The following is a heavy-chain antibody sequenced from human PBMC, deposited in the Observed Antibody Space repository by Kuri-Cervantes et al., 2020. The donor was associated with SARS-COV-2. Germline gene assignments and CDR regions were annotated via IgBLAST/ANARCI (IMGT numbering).Heavy chain of an antibody. J-gene: IGHJ6*02. V-gene: IGHV1-69*04. CDR2: IIPILGIA. Sequence: SVKVSCKASGGTFSSYAISWVRQAPGQGLEWMGRIIPILGIANYAQKFQGRVTITADKSTSTAYMELSSLRSEDTAVYYCARWEEADYYGMDVWGRGTTVTVSS. CDR1: GGTFSSYA. CDR3: ARWEEADYYGMDV. D-gene: IGHD1-26*01.